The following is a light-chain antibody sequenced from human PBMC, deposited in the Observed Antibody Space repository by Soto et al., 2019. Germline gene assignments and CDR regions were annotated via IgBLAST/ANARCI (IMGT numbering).Light chain of an antibody. CDR3: QQYYSTPT. CDR1: QSVLYSSSGKNY. CDR2: WAS. J-gene: IGKJ1*01. V-gene: IGKV4-1*01. Sequence: VLTQSPDSLAVSLGAPATITCKSSQSVLYSSSGKNYLAWYQQKAGQSPRLLIYWASSRESGVPDRFSGSGSGTDFTLSIGSLQAEDVAVYYCQQYYSTPTFGQGTKVDSK.